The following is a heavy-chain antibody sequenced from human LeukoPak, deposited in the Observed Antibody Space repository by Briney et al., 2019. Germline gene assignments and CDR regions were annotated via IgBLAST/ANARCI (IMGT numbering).Heavy chain of an antibody. V-gene: IGHV1-3*01. D-gene: IGHD3-22*01. CDR3: ARASGGYYDSTGYFPYYFDF. CDR1: GYIFTTYA. J-gene: IGHJ4*02. Sequence: ASVKVSFEASGYIFTTYAMHWVRQAPGQRPEWMGWINAGNGDTKYSQRFRGRVNILRDTSASTAYMELGSLRSEDTAVYYCARASGGYYDSTGYFPYYFDFWGQGTLVTVSS. CDR2: INAGNGDT.